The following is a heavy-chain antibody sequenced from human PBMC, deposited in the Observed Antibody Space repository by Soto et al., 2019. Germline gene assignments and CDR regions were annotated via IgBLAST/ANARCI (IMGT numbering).Heavy chain of an antibody. J-gene: IGHJ5*02. CDR2: IIPILGIA. CDR3: ARVKDIVVVEQTNNWFEP. CDR1: GGTFSSYT. D-gene: IGHD2-15*01. Sequence: GASVKVSCKASGGTFSSYTISWVRQAPGQGLEWMGRIIPILGIANYAQKFQGRVTITADKSTSTAYMELSSLRSEDTAVYYCARVKDIVVVEQTNNWFEPWGQGTLVTVSS. V-gene: IGHV1-69*02.